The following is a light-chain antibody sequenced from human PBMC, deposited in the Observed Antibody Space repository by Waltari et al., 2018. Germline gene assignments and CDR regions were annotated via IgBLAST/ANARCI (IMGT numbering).Light chain of an antibody. Sequence: DVVLTQSPLSLTVSPGQSVSISCRSSQTLLHSDGITYFSWLHQRPGQSPRRLIYQISERASGVPDRFTASGSGTEFTLEIASVQTDDAGVYFCIQGTHWVTFGGGTKLDI. CDR2: QIS. J-gene: IGKJ4*01. CDR3: IQGTHWVT. V-gene: IGKV2-30*02. CDR1: QTLLHSDGITY.